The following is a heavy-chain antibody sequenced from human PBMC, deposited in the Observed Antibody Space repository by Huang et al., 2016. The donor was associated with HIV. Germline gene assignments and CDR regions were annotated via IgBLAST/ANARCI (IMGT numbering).Heavy chain of an antibody. J-gene: IGHJ4*02. V-gene: IGHV3-23*01. CDR2: ISGRGDYT. Sequence: WVSGISGRGDYTDYADSVKGRFTVSRDNFKNTLYLQMNSLRAEDTALYYCAKDLWYSSGWSFDYWGPGTLVTVSS. CDR3: AKDLWYSSGWSFDY. D-gene: IGHD6-19*01.